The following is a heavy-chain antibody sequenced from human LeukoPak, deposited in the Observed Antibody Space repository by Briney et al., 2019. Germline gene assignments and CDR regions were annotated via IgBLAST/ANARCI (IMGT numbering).Heavy chain of an antibody. J-gene: IGHJ4*02. V-gene: IGHV1-69*13. CDR1: GGTFNNYG. CDR3: ARVGFTTGLDY. CDR2: IIPIFDTP. D-gene: IGHD1-1*01. Sequence: GASVKVSCKASGGTFNNYGINWVRQAPGQGLGWMGGIIPIFDTPYYAQNFQDRFTITADESTSTAYMELTSLRSEDTAMYYCARVGFTTGLDYWGQGTLVTVSS.